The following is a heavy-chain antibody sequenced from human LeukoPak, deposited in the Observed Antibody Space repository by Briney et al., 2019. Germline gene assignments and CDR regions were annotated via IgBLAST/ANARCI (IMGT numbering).Heavy chain of an antibody. Sequence: PGGSLRLSCAASGFTVSSNYMSWVRQAPGKGLEWVSVIYSGGRTYYADSVKGRFTLSRDNSKNTLYLPMNSLRAEDTALYYCARGRLSKYSGSYFDYWGQGTLVTVSS. V-gene: IGHV3-66*02. J-gene: IGHJ4*02. D-gene: IGHD1-26*01. CDR1: GFTVSSNY. CDR2: IYSGGRT. CDR3: ARGRLSKYSGSYFDY.